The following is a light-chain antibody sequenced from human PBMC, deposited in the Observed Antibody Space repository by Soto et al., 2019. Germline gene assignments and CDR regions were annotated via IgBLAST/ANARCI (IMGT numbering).Light chain of an antibody. CDR1: SSDVGGYNS. J-gene: IGLJ1*01. CDR3: SSYTSNSTRV. CDR2: EVT. V-gene: IGLV2-14*01. Sequence: QSVLTQPASVSGSPGQSITISCTGTSSDVGGYNSVSWYQQHPGKAPKLVIYEVTNRPSGISNRFSGSKSGNTASLTISGLQAEDEADYYCSSYTSNSTRVFGTGTKVTV.